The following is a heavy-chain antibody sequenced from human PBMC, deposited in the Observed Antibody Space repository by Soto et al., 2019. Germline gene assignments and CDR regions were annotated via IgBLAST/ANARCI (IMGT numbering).Heavy chain of an antibody. D-gene: IGHD4-17*01. CDR3: AKSPHDYSQDY. V-gene: IGHV3-23*01. CDR2: ISSSGGTT. J-gene: IGHJ4*02. Sequence: EVQLLESGGGLVQPGGSLRLSCAASGFTFSNYAMSWVRQAPGKGLEWVSTISSSGGTTYYADSVKGRFTISRDNSKKTLYLQMNSLRAEDTAVYYCAKSPHDYSQDYWGQGTLVTVSS. CDR1: GFTFSNYA.